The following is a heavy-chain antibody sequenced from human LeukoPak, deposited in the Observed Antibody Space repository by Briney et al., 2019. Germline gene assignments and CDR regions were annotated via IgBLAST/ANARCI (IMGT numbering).Heavy chain of an antibody. CDR1: GFTFSDYY. Sequence: GGSLRLSCAASGFTFSDYYMSWIRQAPGKGLEWVSYISSSGSTIYYADSVKGRFTISRGNAKNSLYLQMNSLRAEDTAVYYCARVRTYYDILTGYQPYYFDYWGQGTLVTVSS. CDR3: ARVRTYYDILTGYQPYYFDY. V-gene: IGHV3-11*01. D-gene: IGHD3-9*01. J-gene: IGHJ4*02. CDR2: ISSSGSTI.